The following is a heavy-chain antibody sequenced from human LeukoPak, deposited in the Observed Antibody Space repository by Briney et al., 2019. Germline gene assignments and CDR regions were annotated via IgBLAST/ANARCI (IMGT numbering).Heavy chain of an antibody. V-gene: IGHV3-15*01. CDR1: RFTFSNAW. CDR3: TTGGTVTFDY. J-gene: IGHJ4*02. CDR2: IKSKTDGGPT. Sequence: GSLRLSCAASRFTFSNAWMSWVRQAPGKGLEWVGRIKSKTDGGPTDYAAPVKGRFTISRDDSKNTLYLQMNSLKTEDTAVYYCTTGGTVTFDYWGQGTLVTVSS. D-gene: IGHD4-17*01.